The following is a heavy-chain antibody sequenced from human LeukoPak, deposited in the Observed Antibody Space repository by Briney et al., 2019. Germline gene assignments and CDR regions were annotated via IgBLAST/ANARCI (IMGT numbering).Heavy chain of an antibody. CDR3: AGLLNGGASHWFDP. V-gene: IGHV4-34*01. CDR1: GGSFSGYY. J-gene: IGHJ5*02. Sequence: PSETLSLTCAVYGGSFSGYYWSWIRQPPGKGLEWIGEINHRGSTNYNPSLKSRVTISVDTSKNQFSLKLSSVTAADTAVYYCAGLLNGGASHWFDPWGQGTLVTVSS. D-gene: IGHD7-27*01. CDR2: INHRGST.